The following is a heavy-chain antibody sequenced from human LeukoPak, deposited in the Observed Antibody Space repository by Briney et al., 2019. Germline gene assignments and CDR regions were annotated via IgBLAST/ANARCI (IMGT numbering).Heavy chain of an antibody. Sequence: GGSLRLSCTPSRYTFHDYDMIWLRQAPAKGLEWVSDINWNGGSTGYVDSVKGRFTISRDNAKTTLYLQMDSLRAEDTALYYCARPRGDWNDGVFAYWGQGTLVTVSS. J-gene: IGHJ4*02. V-gene: IGHV3-20*04. D-gene: IGHD1-1*01. CDR2: INWNGGST. CDR1: RYTFHDYD. CDR3: ARPRGDWNDGVFAY.